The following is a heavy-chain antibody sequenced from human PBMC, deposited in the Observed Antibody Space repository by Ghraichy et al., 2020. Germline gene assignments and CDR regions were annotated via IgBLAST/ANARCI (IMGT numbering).Heavy chain of an antibody. CDR3: ARLHRAALYYYYYYGMDV. J-gene: IGHJ6*02. Sequence: SQTLSLTCAVYGGSFSGYYWSWIRQPPGKGLEWIGEINHSGSTNYNPSLKSRVTISVDTSKNQFSLKLSSVTAADTAVYYCARLHRAALYYYYYYGMDVWGQGTTVTVSS. CDR1: GGSFSGYY. V-gene: IGHV4-34*01. D-gene: IGHD2-15*01. CDR2: INHSGST.